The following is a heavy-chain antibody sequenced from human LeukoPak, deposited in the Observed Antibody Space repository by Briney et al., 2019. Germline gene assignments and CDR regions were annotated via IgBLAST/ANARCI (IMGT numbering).Heavy chain of an antibody. CDR1: GFTFSSYT. Sequence: PGGSLRLTCAASGFTFSSYTMNWVRQAPGKGLEWVSSITSSSSYIYYADSVKGRFTISRDNAKNSLYLQMNSLRAEDTAVYYCAELGITMIGGVWGKGTTVTISS. D-gene: IGHD3-10*02. CDR2: ITSSSSYI. J-gene: IGHJ6*04. V-gene: IGHV3-21*01. CDR3: AELGITMIGGV.